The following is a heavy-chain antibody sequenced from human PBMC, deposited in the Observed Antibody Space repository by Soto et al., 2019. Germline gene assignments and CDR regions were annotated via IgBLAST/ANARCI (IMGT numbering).Heavy chain of an antibody. Sequence: SETLSLTCTVSGGSISSYYWSWIRQPPGKGLEWIGYIYYSGSTNYNPSLKSRVTISVDTSKNQFSLKLSSVTAADTAVYYCARDLQQIAFDIWAQGTMDTVSS. J-gene: IGHJ3*02. CDR2: IYYSGST. CDR1: GGSISSYY. D-gene: IGHD6-13*01. V-gene: IGHV4-59*01. CDR3: ARDLQQIAFDI.